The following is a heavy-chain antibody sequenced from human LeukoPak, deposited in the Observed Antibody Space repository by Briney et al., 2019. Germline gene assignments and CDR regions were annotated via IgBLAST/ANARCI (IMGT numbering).Heavy chain of an antibody. D-gene: IGHD2-2*02. CDR3: AREPSLPAAITAPGAFDP. V-gene: IGHV3-21*01. CDR2: ITSSSSYI. Sequence: PGGSLRLSCAASGFTFSSYSMNWVRQAPGKGLEWVSSITSSSSYIYYADSVKGRFTISRDNAKNSLYLQMNSLGAEDTAIYYCAREPSLPAAITAPGAFDPWGQGTLVTVSS. CDR1: GFTFSSYS. J-gene: IGHJ5*02.